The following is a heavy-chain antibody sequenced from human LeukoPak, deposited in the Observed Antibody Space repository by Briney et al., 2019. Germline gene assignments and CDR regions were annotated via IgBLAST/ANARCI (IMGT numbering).Heavy chain of an antibody. V-gene: IGHV1-2*06. Sequence: ASVKVSCKASGYTFTGYYMHWVRQAPGQGLEWMGRINPNTGGTNYAQKFQGRVTMTRDTSISTAYMELSRLRSDYTAVSYCARVTYGDYSSFIDYWGQGTLVTVSS. CDR3: ARVTYGDYSSFIDY. CDR2: INPNTGGT. J-gene: IGHJ4*02. CDR1: GYTFTGYY. D-gene: IGHD4-17*01.